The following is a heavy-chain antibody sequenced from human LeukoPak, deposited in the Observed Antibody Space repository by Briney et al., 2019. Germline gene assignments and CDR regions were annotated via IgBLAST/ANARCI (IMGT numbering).Heavy chain of an antibody. CDR1: GGSISSNNW. CDR3: ARVNWYFDL. Sequence: SETLSLTCAVSGGSISSNNWWTWVRQPPGKGLQWIGEIYHSGSTNYSPSLKSRVTISVDKSKNQFSLKLNSMTAADTAVYYCARVNWYFDLWGRGTLVTVSS. V-gene: IGHV4-4*02. CDR2: IYHSGST. J-gene: IGHJ2*01.